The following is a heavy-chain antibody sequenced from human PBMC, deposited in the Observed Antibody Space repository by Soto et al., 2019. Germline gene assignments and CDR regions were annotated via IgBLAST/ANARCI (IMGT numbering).Heavy chain of an antibody. CDR3: ARVRDSSSWQAFDY. Sequence: SETLSLTCAVSGGSISSGGYSWSWIRQPPGKGLEWIGYIYHSGSTYYGPSFQGQVTISADKSISTAYLQWSSLKASDTAMYYCARVRDSSSWQAFDYWGQGTLVTVSS. CDR1: GGSISSGGYS. J-gene: IGHJ4*02. CDR2: IYHSGST. D-gene: IGHD6-13*01. V-gene: IGHV4-30-2*01.